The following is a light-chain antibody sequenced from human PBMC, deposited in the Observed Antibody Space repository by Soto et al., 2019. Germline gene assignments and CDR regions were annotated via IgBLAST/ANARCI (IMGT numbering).Light chain of an antibody. V-gene: IGLV2-18*02. Sequence: QSALTQPPSVSGSPGQSVTISCTGATSDVGSYNRVSWYQQPPGTAPKLMIYEVDNRPSGVPDRFSGSKSGNTAPLTISGLQAEDEAYYYCSSYTSSSAYVFGTGTQLTVL. J-gene: IGLJ1*01. CDR3: SSYTSSSAYV. CDR1: TSDVGSYNR. CDR2: EVD.